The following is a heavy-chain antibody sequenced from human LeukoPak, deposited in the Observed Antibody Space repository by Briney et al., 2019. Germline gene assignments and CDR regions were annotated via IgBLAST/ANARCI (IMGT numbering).Heavy chain of an antibody. CDR3: ARVPFIYFDY. D-gene: IGHD3-16*01. J-gene: IGHJ4*02. CDR1: GGSISSSSYY. Sequence: PSETLSFTCTVSGGSISSSSYYWGWIRQPPGKGLEWIGSIYYSGSTYYNPSLKSRVTISVDTSKNQFSLKLSSVTAADTAVYYCARVPFIYFDYWGQGTLVTVSS. V-gene: IGHV4-39*07. CDR2: IYYSGST.